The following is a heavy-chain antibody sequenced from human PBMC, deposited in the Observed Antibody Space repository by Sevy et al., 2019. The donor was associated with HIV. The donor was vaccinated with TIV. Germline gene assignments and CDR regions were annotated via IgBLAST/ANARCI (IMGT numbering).Heavy chain of an antibody. D-gene: IGHD3-10*01. CDR1: GDSVSTYSAA. V-gene: IGHV6-1*01. CDR2: TYYKSKWYN. J-gene: IGHJ4*02. Sequence: KQSQTLSLTCAISGDSVSTYSAAWNWIRQSPSRGLEWLGRTYYKSKWYNDYALSVKSRISINPDTPKNQISLQRNSVTPEDTAVYYCARESRWFFFHFDYWGQGTLVTVSS. CDR3: ARESRWFFFHFDY.